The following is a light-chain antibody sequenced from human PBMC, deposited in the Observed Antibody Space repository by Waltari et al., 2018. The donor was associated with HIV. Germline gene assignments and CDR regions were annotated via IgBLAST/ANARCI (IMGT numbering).Light chain of an antibody. CDR3: QHYNSYPWT. CDR2: KAS. V-gene: IGKV1-5*03. J-gene: IGKJ1*01. CDR1: QSVSNW. Sequence: DIQMTQSPSLLAASMGDRVTFTCRASQSVSNWLAWYQHKPGRAPKLLIDKASSLESGVPSRFSGSGSGAEFTLTISSLQPDYIATYYCQHYNSYPWTFGQGTKVEIK.